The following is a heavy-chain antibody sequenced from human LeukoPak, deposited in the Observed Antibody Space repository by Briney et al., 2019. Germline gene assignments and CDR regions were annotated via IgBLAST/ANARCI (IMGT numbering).Heavy chain of an antibody. CDR2: ISGSGGST. CDR3: AKDRTVTNYYYYYGMDV. J-gene: IGHJ6*02. CDR1: GFTFSSYA. D-gene: IGHD4-17*01. Sequence: GGSLRLSCAASGFTFSSYAMSWVRQAPGKGPEWVSAISGSGGSTYYADSVKGRFTISRDNSKNTLYLQMNSLRAEDTAVYYCAKDRTVTNYYYYYGMDVWGQGTTVTVSS. V-gene: IGHV3-23*01.